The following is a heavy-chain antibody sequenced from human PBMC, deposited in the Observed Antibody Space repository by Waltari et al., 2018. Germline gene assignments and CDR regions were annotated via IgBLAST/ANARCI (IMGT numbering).Heavy chain of an antibody. CDR2: ISSSGSTI. V-gene: IGHV3-48*03. D-gene: IGHD3-3*01. Sequence: EVQLVESGGGLVQPGGSLRLSCAASGFTFSSYEMTWVRQAPGKGLEWVSYISSSGSTIYYADSVKGRFTISRDNAKNSLYLQMNSLRAEDTAVYYCAREGYYDFWSGYAGDYWGQGTLVTVSS. CDR1: GFTFSSYE. J-gene: IGHJ4*02. CDR3: AREGYYDFWSGYAGDY.